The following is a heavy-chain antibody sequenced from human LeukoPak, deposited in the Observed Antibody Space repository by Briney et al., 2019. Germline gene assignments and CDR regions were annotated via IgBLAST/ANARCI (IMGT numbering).Heavy chain of an antibody. CDR1: GYTFTSYD. CDR3: ARVVSITGIWTDYNWFDP. V-gene: IGHV1-8*01. D-gene: IGHD1-20*01. Sequence: ASVKVSCKASGYTFTSYDINWVRQATGQGLEWMGWMNPNSGNTDYAQKLQGRVTMTTDTSTSTAYMELRSLRSDDTAVYYCARVVSITGIWTDYNWFDPWGQGTLVTVSS. J-gene: IGHJ5*02. CDR2: MNPNSGNT.